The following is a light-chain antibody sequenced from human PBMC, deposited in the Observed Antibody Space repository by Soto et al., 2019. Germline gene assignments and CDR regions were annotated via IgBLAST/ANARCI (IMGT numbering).Light chain of an antibody. V-gene: IGLV1-44*01. CDR2: TNN. CDR3: AAWDDRLRAYV. CDR1: NSNIGTNT. J-gene: IGLJ1*01. Sequence: QSVLTQPPSASATPGPRVTISCSGSNSNIGTNTVNWYQQLPGTALRLLIYTNNQRPSGVPQRFSCSKTGTSASLAIGGLKSEDWAEYYCAAWDDRLRAYVFGTGTKVTVL.